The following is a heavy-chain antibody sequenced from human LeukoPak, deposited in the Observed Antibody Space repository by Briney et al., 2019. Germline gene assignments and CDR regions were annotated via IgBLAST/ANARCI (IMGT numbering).Heavy chain of an antibody. CDR1: GFSMSVYW. Sequence: GGSLRLSCEASGFSMSVYWMSWVRQAPGKGLEWVGNIKQDGSERNYVDPVKGRFTISRDNAKKSLYLQMNSLRAEDTAVYYCARDWGAYYHFFDYWGQGTLVTVSS. D-gene: IGHD3-22*01. J-gene: IGHJ4*02. CDR3: ARDWGAYYHFFDY. CDR2: IKQDGSER. V-gene: IGHV3-7*01.